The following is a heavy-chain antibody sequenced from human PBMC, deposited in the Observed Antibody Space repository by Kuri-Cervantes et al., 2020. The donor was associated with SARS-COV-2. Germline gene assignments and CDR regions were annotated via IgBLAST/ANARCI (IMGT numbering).Heavy chain of an antibody. Sequence: ASVKVSCKASGYTSTGYYMHWVRQAPGQGLEWVGWISANTGKTDYAPKFQGRVTMTRDTSARTAYMDLRSLRSDDTAVYYCARDARSDSNYSWFDPWGQGTLVTVSS. CDR3: ARDARSDSNYSWFDP. CDR2: ISANTGKT. V-gene: IGHV1-18*04. J-gene: IGHJ5*02. CDR1: GYTSTGYY. D-gene: IGHD4-11*01.